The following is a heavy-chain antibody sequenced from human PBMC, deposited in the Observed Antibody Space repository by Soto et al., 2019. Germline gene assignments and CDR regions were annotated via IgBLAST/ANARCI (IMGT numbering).Heavy chain of an antibody. V-gene: IGHV3-48*03. CDR2: ISISGGSV. CDR1: GFTFSSYE. CDR3: AEDLTGSTGG. J-gene: IGHJ4*02. Sequence: VQLVESGGGLVHPGGSLRLSCAASGFTFSSYEMNWVRQAPGKGLEWVAYISISGGSVDYADSVKGRFTISRDNAENSLYLQMNSLRVEDTAVYYCAEDLTGSTGGWGQGTLVTVSS. D-gene: IGHD7-27*01.